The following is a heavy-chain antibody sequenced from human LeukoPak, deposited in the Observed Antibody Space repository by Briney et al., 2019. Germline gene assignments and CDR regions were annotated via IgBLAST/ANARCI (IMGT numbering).Heavy chain of an antibody. V-gene: IGHV3-21*01. Sequence: GGSLRLSCAASGFTFSSYAMSWVRQAPGKGLEWVSSISSSSSYIYYADSVKGRFTISRDNAKNSLYLQMNSLRAEDTAVYYCAREDRIFGVVMGMDVWGKGTTVTVSS. CDR3: AREDRIFGVVMGMDV. D-gene: IGHD3-3*01. CDR1: GFTFSSYA. CDR2: ISSSSSYI. J-gene: IGHJ6*03.